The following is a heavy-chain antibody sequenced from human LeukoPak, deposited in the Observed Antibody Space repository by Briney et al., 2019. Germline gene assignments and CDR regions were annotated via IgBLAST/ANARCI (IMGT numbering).Heavy chain of an antibody. V-gene: IGHV3-74*01. Sequence: GGSPRLSCAASGFTFNNYWMHWVRQAPGKGLVWVARTNTHGTSANYADSVKGRFIISRDNANNTLYLQMNGLRDEDTGVYYALAGYYYYYMDVWGKGTTVTVSS. J-gene: IGHJ6*03. D-gene: IGHD6-13*01. CDR2: TNTHGTSA. CDR3: LAGYYYYYMDV. CDR1: GFTFNNYW.